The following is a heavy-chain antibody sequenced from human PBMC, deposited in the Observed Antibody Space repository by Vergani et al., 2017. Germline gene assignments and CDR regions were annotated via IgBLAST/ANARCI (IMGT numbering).Heavy chain of an antibody. CDR1: GGSFSGYY. D-gene: IGHD6-13*01. V-gene: IGHV4-34*01. Sequence: QVQLQQWGAGLLKPSETLSLTCAVYGGSFSGYYWSWIRQPPGKGLEWIGEINHSGSTNYNPSLKSRVTISVDTSKNQFSLKLSSVTAADTAVYYCARGIPGDAAAAGTLGNWFDPGGQGTLVTVSS. CDR2: INHSGST. CDR3: ARGIPGDAAAAGTLGNWFDP. J-gene: IGHJ5*02.